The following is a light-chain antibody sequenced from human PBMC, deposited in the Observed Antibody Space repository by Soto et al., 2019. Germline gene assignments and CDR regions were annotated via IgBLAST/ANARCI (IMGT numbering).Light chain of an antibody. Sequence: EIVLTQSPGTLSLSPGERATLSCRASQSVSSSYLAWYQQKPGQAPRLLIYGASSRATGIPDRFSGSGSGTDFPRTISRLEPEDFAVYYCQQYGSSLLFTFGPGTKVDIK. J-gene: IGKJ3*01. CDR2: GAS. CDR3: QQYGSSLLFT. CDR1: QSVSSSY. V-gene: IGKV3-20*01.